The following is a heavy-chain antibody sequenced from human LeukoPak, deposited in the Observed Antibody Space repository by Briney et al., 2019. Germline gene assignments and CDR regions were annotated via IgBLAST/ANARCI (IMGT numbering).Heavy chain of an antibody. CDR2: INHSGST. J-gene: IGHJ4*02. V-gene: IGHV4-34*01. Sequence: SETLSLTCTVSGGSISSYYWSWIRQPPGKGLEWIGEINHSGSTNYNPSLKSRVTISVDTSKNQFSLKLSSVTAADTAVYYCASGGGGIVGATTGVYWGRGTLVTVSS. CDR3: ASGGGGIVGATTGVY. D-gene: IGHD1-26*01. CDR1: GGSISSYY.